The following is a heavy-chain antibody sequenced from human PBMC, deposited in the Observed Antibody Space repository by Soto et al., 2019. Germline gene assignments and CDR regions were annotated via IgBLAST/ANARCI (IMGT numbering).Heavy chain of an antibody. CDR3: AREGYCSGGSCYAYAFDI. D-gene: IGHD2-15*01. Sequence: SETLSLTCTVSGGSISRYYWSWIRQPAGKGLEWIGRIYTSGSTNYNPSLKSRVTMSVDTSKNQFSLKLSSVTAADTAVYYCAREGYCSGGSCYAYAFDIWGQGTMVTVSS. CDR2: IYTSGST. V-gene: IGHV4-4*07. J-gene: IGHJ3*02. CDR1: GGSISRYY.